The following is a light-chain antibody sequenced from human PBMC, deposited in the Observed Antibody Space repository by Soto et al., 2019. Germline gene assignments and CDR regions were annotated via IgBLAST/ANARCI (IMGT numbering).Light chain of an antibody. CDR2: EGT. CDR3: CLYTSFFSF. J-gene: IGLJ2*01. V-gene: IGLV2-23*01. Sequence: QSALTQPASVSGSPGQSITISCIETTRDFGTKKFFSWYQQQPGKAPKLIIYEGTKRPSGVSSRFSGSKSGNTASLTVSGLQSDDEADYFCCLYTSFFSFFGGGTKLTVL. CDR1: TRDFGTKKF.